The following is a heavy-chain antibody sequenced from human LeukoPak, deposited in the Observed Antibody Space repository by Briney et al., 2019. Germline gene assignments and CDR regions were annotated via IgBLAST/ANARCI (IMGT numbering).Heavy chain of an antibody. J-gene: IGHJ4*02. D-gene: IGHD4-17*01. V-gene: IGHV3-66*01. Sequence: PGGSLRLSCAASGFTVSSNYMSWVRQAPGKGLEWVSVIYSGGSTYYADSVKGRFTISRDNSKNTLYLQMNSPRAEDTAVYYCARGDYGDYFFDYWGQGTPVTVSS. CDR2: IYSGGST. CDR3: ARGDYGDYFFDY. CDR1: GFTVSSNY.